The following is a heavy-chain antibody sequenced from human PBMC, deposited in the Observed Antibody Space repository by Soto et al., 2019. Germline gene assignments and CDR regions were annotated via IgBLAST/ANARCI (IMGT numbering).Heavy chain of an antibody. J-gene: IGHJ4*02. D-gene: IGHD2-2*01. CDR3: ARQDRRRGYCSSTSCRTPFDY. CDR2: IYHSGST. Sequence: SETLSLTCAVSGGSISSGGYSWSWIRQPPGKGLEWIGYIYHSGSTYYNPSLKSRVTISVDTSKNQFSLKLSSVTAADTAVYYCARQDRRRGYCSSTSCRTPFDYWGQGTLVTVSS. CDR1: GGSISSGGYS. V-gene: IGHV4-30-2*03.